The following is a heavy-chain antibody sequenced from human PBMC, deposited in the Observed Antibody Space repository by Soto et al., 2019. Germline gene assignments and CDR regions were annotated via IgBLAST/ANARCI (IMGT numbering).Heavy chain of an antibody. CDR2: ISYDGSNK. CDR1: GFTFSSYG. V-gene: IGHV3-30*18. CDR3: AKVLPVDIVASPLDV. J-gene: IGHJ6*04. Sequence: GGSLRLSCAASGFTFSSYGMHWVRQAPGKGLEWVAVISYDGSNKYYADSVKGRFTISRDNSKNTLYLQMNSLRAEDTAVYYCAKVLPVDIVASPLDVWGKGTTVTVSS. D-gene: IGHD5-12*01.